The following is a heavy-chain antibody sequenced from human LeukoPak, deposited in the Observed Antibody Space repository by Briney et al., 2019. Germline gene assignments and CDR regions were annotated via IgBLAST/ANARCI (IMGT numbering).Heavy chain of an antibody. V-gene: IGHV3-23*01. D-gene: IGHD6-19*01. Sequence: GGSLRLSCAASGFTFSSYAMSWVRQAPGKGLEWVSVISGSGGSTYYADSVKGRFTISRDNSKNTLYLQMNSLRAEDTAVYYCARGGWLGKPQRVDYWGQGTLVTVSS. J-gene: IGHJ4*02. CDR2: ISGSGGST. CDR3: ARGGWLGKPQRVDY. CDR1: GFTFSSYA.